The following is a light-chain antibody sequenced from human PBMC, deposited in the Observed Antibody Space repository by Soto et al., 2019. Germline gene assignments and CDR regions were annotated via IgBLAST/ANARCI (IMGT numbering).Light chain of an antibody. CDR2: EVS. Sequence: QSVLAQPASVSGAPGQSITISCSGTSSDIGGYDYVSLDQHHPGKVXKLMIFEVSNRPSGVSYRLSGSKSGNTASLTISGLQAEDEADYYCSSYTGSSTLYVFGTGTKVTVL. CDR1: SSDIGGYDY. J-gene: IGLJ1*01. CDR3: SSYTGSSTLYV. V-gene: IGLV2-14*01.